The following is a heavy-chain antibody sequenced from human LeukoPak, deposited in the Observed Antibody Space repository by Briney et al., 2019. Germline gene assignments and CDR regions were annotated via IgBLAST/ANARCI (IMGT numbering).Heavy chain of an antibody. D-gene: IGHD3-22*01. V-gene: IGHV4-39*01. CDR2: IFYSWST. Sequence: SETLSLTCTVSSGSISTSNYYWGWVRQPPGKALEWIGNIFYSWSTYYNPSLKSRVTISVHTSKNQFSLKLSSVTAADTAVYYCATLPEHYYDSSGYYPFDYWGQGTLVTVSS. CDR3: ATLPEHYYDSSGYYPFDY. CDR1: SGSISTSNYY. J-gene: IGHJ4*02.